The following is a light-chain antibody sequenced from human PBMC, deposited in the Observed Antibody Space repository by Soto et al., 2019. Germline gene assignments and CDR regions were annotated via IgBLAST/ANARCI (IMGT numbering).Light chain of an antibody. Sequence: DIQMTQSPSSLSASVGDRVTITCRAGQSISSYLNWYQQKPGKAPKLLIYAASSLQSGVPSRFSGSGSGTDFTPTISSLQPEDFATYYCQQSYSTPPLYTFGHGTKLEIK. J-gene: IGKJ2*01. V-gene: IGKV1-39*01. CDR2: AAS. CDR1: QSISSY. CDR3: QQSYSTPPLYT.